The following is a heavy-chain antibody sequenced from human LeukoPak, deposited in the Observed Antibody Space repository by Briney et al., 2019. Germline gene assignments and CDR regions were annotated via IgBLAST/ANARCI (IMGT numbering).Heavy chain of an antibody. CDR1: RYTLTEFS. V-gene: IGHV1-24*01. D-gene: IGHD5-24*01. CDR2: FDPEDGET. Sequence: ASVKVSCKVSRYTLTEFSMHWVRQAPGKGLEWLGGFDPEDGETIYAQKFQGRVTMTEDTSTDTAYMELSSLRSEDTAVYYCASHRDGYNNFDYWGQGTLVTVSS. J-gene: IGHJ4*02. CDR3: ASHRDGYNNFDY.